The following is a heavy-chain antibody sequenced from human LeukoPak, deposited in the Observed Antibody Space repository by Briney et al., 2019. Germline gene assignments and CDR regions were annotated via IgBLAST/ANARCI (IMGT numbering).Heavy chain of an antibody. J-gene: IGHJ6*03. CDR1: GGTFRSYV. CDR3: AEAPYYCGSTSCYYYYYMDV. D-gene: IGHD2-2*01. Sequence: SVKVSCKASGGTFRSYVFSWVRQAPGQGLEWMGGIVPLFDSTNYAQQFQGRVTITADGSTSTVFMDLSSLTYEDTAVYYCAEAPYYCGSTSCYYYYYMDVWGNGTTVTVSS. CDR2: IVPLFDST. V-gene: IGHV1-69*01.